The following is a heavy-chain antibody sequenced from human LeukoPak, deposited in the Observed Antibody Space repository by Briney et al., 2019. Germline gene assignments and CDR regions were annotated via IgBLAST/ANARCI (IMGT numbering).Heavy chain of an antibody. V-gene: IGHV1-69*04. CDR2: IIPILGIA. D-gene: IGHD6-6*01. Sequence: GASVKVSCKASGGTFSSYAISWVRQAPGQGLEWMGRIIPILGIANYAQKFQGRVTITADKSTSTAYMELSSLRSEDTAVYYCARDVTYSSSSPLFDYWGQGTLVTVSS. CDR1: GGTFSSYA. CDR3: ARDVTYSSSSPLFDY. J-gene: IGHJ4*02.